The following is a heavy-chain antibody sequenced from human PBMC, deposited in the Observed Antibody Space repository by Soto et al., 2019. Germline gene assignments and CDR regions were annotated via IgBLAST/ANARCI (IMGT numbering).Heavy chain of an antibody. CDR3: ARGEVDIVVVPAAIRNYYYGMDV. J-gene: IGHJ6*02. Sequence: QVQLVQSGAEVKKPGSSVKVSCKASGGTFSSYAISWVRQAPGQGLEWMGGIIPIFGTANYAQKFQGRVTITADESTSTAYMELSSLRSEDTAVYYYARGEVDIVVVPAAIRNYYYGMDVWGQGTTVTVSS. CDR1: GGTFSSYA. V-gene: IGHV1-69*01. D-gene: IGHD2-2*02. CDR2: IIPIFGTA.